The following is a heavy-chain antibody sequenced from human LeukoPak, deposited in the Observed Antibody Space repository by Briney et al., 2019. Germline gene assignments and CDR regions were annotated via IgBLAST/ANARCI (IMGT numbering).Heavy chain of an antibody. CDR1: GYTFTSYG. J-gene: IGHJ5*02. CDR3: ARVSLGVDWFDP. V-gene: IGHV1-69*04. Sequence: GASVKVSCKASGYTFTSYGISWVRQAPGQGLEWMGRIIPIFGIANYAQKFQGRVTITADKSTSTAYMELSSLRSEDTAVCNCARVSLGVDWFDPWGQGTLVTVSS. CDR2: IIPIFGIA.